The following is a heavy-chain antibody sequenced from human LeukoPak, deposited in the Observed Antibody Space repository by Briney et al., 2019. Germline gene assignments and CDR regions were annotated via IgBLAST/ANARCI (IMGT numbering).Heavy chain of an antibody. CDR1: RFTFSSYA. Sequence: GGSLRLSCAASRFTFSSYAMSWVRQAPGKGLEWVSGITGSGNTPFYADSVKGRFTISRDNSMNTLYLQMNSLRAEDTAVYYCAKVMRYSGWYVDSWGQGTLVTVSS. J-gene: IGHJ4*02. CDR2: ITGSGNTP. V-gene: IGHV3-23*01. CDR3: AKVMRYSGWYVDS. D-gene: IGHD1-26*01.